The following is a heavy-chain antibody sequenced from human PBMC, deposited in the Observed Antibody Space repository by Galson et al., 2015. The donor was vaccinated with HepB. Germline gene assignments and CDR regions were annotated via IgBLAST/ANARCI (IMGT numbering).Heavy chain of an antibody. CDR1: GFTLSNHA. V-gene: IGHV3-30*18. CDR3: AKDWGFTVAGTHWYFDL. CDR2: ISFEGTAT. D-gene: IGHD6-19*01. Sequence: SLRLSCAASGFTLSNHAMHWVRPAPGKGLAWVALISFEGTATYYGDSVKGRFTISRDISKHTLHLQMNSLRPEDSAVYYCAKDWGFTVAGTHWYFDLWGRGTLVTVSS. J-gene: IGHJ2*01.